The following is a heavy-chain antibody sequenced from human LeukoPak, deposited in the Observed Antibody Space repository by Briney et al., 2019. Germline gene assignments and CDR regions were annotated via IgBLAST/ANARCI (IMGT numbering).Heavy chain of an antibody. CDR2: IYYSGST. D-gene: IGHD3-22*01. Sequence: SETLSLTCTVSGGSISSYYWSWIRQPPGKGLEWIGYIYYSGSTNYNPSLKSRVTISVDTSKNQFSLKLSSVTAADTAVYYCARSKYYYDSSGYLGYFDYWGQGTLVTVSS. CDR1: GGSISSYY. J-gene: IGHJ4*02. CDR3: ARSKYYYDSSGYLGYFDY. V-gene: IGHV4-59*12.